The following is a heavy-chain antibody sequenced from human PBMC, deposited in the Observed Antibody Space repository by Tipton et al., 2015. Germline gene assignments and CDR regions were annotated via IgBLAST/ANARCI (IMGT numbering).Heavy chain of an antibody. J-gene: IGHJ4*02. CDR2: IYPGDSDT. D-gene: IGHD3-22*01. CDR1: GYSFSNYW. V-gene: IGHV5-51*01. Sequence: QLVQSGAEVKKPGESLKISCQGSGYSFSNYWIAWVRQMPGKGLEWMWIIYPGDSDTRYSPSFQVRVTLSADKSISTAYLQWSSLRAWDTAMYYCARQSGGYYAYFDYWGQGALVSVSS. CDR3: ARQSGGYYAYFDY.